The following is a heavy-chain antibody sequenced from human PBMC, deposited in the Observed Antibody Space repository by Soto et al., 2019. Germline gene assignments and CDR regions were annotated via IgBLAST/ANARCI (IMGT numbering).Heavy chain of an antibody. J-gene: IGHJ5*02. CDR2: IYYGGST. D-gene: IGHD2-15*01. V-gene: IGHV4-31*03. CDR3: ATLPPRIVVVMTDLPT. Sequence: SETLSLTCTVSGGSISSGGYYWSWIRLHPGKGLEWIGYIYYGGSTYYNPSLKSRVSISVDTSKNQFSLKLTSMTAADTAVYYCATLPPRIVVVMTDLPTWGQGTLVTVSS. CDR1: GGSISSGGYY.